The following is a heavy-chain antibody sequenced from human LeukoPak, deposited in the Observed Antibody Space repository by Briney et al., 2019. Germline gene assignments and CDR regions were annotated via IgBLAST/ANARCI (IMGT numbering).Heavy chain of an antibody. D-gene: IGHD5-24*01. CDR1: GYTFTGYY. CDR2: INPNSGGT. CDR3: VRDGDGYTPLDY. Sequence: ASVKVSCKASGYTFTGYYMHWVRQAPGQGLEWMGWINPNSGGTNYAQKFQGRVTMTRDTSISTAYMELSRLRSDDTAVYYCVRDGDGYTPLDYWGQGTLVTVSS. V-gene: IGHV1-2*02. J-gene: IGHJ4*02.